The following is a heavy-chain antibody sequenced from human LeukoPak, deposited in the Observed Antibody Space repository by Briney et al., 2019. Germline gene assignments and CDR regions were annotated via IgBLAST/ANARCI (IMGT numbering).Heavy chain of an antibody. CDR2: ISSSSSYI. CDR1: GFTFSSYA. D-gene: IGHD1-7*01. CDR3: AIHRRNSGAFDI. J-gene: IGHJ3*02. Sequence: GGSLRLSCAASGFTFSSYAMSWVRQAPGKGLEWVSSISSSSSYIYYADSVKGRFTISRENAKNSLYLQMNSLRAEDTAVYYCAIHRRNSGAFDIWGQGTMVTVSS. V-gene: IGHV3-21*01.